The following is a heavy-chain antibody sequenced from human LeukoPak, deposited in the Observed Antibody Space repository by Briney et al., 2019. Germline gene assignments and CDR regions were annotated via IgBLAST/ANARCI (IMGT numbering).Heavy chain of an antibody. J-gene: IGHJ5*02. CDR1: GFMFSSYG. V-gene: IGHV3-23*01. CDR2: ISGGGDKT. CDR3: AKDGTLSWFDP. Sequence: GGSLRLSCAASGFMFSSYGMSWVRQAPGKGLEWVSSISGGGDKTYHADSVEGRFTVSRDNSKNTVYLQMNSLRAEDTAVYYCAKDGTLSWFDPWGQGTLVTVSS.